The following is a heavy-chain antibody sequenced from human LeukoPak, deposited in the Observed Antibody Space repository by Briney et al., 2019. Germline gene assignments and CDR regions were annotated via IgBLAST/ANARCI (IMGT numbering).Heavy chain of an antibody. J-gene: IGHJ3*02. D-gene: IGHD6-13*01. CDR3: AIGYLSSPPRGDTFDI. CDR1: GYTFTGYY. Sequence: GASVKVSCKASGYTFTGYYIHWVRQAPGQGLEWMGWINPNSGGTNYAQNFQGRVTMTRDTPITTAYMELSSLISDDTAVYYCAIGYLSSPPRGDTFDIWGQGTMVIVSS. V-gene: IGHV1-2*02. CDR2: INPNSGGT.